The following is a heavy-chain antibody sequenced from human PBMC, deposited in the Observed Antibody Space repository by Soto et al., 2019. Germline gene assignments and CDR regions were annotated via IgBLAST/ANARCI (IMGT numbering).Heavy chain of an antibody. D-gene: IGHD6-13*01. Sequence: GPGPRGASETLSLTCAVSGYFMTNGNYWGWIRQSPGKGLEWIGSIYYTGRTYYNPSLKSRVTMSVDTSKNQFSLKLTSVTAADTAVYYCARDRAAVASTFDYWGPGTLVTVSS. CDR1: GYFMTNGNY. CDR3: ARDRAAVASTFDY. CDR2: IYYTGRT. V-gene: IGHV4-38-2*02. J-gene: IGHJ4*02.